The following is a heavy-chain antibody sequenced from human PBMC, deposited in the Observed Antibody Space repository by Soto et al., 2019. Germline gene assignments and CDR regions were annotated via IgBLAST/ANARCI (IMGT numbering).Heavy chain of an antibody. J-gene: IGHJ4*02. CDR3: ASGRGYDILTGYYPYFDY. D-gene: IGHD3-9*01. V-gene: IGHV3-48*01. CDR2: ISSTSSTI. Sequence: PGGALRLSCAASGFTFSSYSMNWVRQAPGKGLEWVSYISSTSSTIYFADSVKGRFTISRDNAKNSLYLQMNSLRAEDTALYYCASGRGYDILTGYYPYFDYWGQGTLVTVSS. CDR1: GFTFSSYS.